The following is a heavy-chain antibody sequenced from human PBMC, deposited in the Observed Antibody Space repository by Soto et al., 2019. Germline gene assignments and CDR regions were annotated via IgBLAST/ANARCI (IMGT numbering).Heavy chain of an antibody. D-gene: IGHD4-17*01. V-gene: IGHV1-69*13. Sequence: SVKVSCKASGGGLSNYGISWVRRAPGQGLEWMGGIIPVFGTANYAQKFQGRVTITADESTNIVYMDVTSLRSEDTAVYYCARGDATKIVVTTYYAMDVWGQGTTVTVS. J-gene: IGHJ6*02. CDR1: GGGLSNYG. CDR2: IIPVFGTA. CDR3: ARGDATKIVVTTYYAMDV.